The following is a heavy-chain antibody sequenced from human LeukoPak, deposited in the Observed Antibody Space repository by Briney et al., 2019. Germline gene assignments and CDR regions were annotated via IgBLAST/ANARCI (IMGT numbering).Heavy chain of an antibody. D-gene: IGHD2-2*01. CDR3: ARDRVVVPAAMVGDRFDP. Sequence: GASVKVSCKASGYTFTGYYMHWVRQAPGQGLEWMGWINPNSGGTNYAQKFQGRVTMTRDTSISTAYMELSRLRSDDTAVYYCARDRVVVPAAMVGDRFDPWGQGTLVTVSS. CDR2: INPNSGGT. V-gene: IGHV1-2*02. CDR1: GYTFTGYY. J-gene: IGHJ5*02.